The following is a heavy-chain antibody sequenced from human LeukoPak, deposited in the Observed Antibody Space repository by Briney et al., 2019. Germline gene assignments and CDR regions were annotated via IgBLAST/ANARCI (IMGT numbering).Heavy chain of an antibody. CDR3: AREAMVRGVIIPDFDY. V-gene: IGHV4-59*12. CDR1: GGSISSYY. Sequence: SETLSLTCTVSGGSISSYYWSWIRQPPGKVLEWIGYIYYNGSTYYNPSLKGRVTISVDTSKNQFSLKLSSVTAADTAVYYCAREAMVRGVIIPDFDYWGQGTLVTVSS. CDR2: IYYNGST. J-gene: IGHJ4*02. D-gene: IGHD3-10*01.